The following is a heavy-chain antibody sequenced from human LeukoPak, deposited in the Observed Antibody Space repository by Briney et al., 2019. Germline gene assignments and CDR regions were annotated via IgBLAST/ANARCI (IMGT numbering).Heavy chain of an antibody. J-gene: IGHJ3*02. CDR2: FRSSRGTI. CDR1: GFSKSTYE. CDR3: ARGALLNAFDI. V-gene: IGHV3-48*03. D-gene: IGHD1-26*01. Sequence: PGGSLRLSCAASGFSKSTYEMNWVRQAPGKGLEWVSYFRSSRGTIYYADSVRGRFTVSGDSAKNSLYLQMNSLRADDTAVYYCARGALLNAFDIWGQGTMVTVSS.